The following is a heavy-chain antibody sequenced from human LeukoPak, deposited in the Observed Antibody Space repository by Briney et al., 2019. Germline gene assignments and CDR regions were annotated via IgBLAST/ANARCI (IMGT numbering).Heavy chain of an antibody. CDR1: GFTFDDYA. V-gene: IGHV3-9*01. J-gene: IGHJ4*02. Sequence: GGSLRLSCAASGFTFDDYAMHWVRQAPGKGLEWVSGISWNSGSIGYADSVKGRFTISRDNAKNSLYLQMNSLRAEDTALYYCAKGIDYDILTGYYSLWGQGTLVTVSS. D-gene: IGHD3-9*01. CDR2: ISWNSGSI. CDR3: AKGIDYDILTGYYSL.